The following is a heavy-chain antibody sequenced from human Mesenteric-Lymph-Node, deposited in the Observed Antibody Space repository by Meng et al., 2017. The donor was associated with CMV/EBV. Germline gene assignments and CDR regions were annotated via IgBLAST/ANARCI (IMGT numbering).Heavy chain of an antibody. D-gene: IGHD3-22*01. CDR2: IKCDGSEK. Sequence: GESLKISCAASGFTFSSFWMHWVCQAPEKGLEWVADIKCDGSEKYYVDSVKVRLTISRDNAKNSLYLQVNSQRAEDMTVYYCVNRSARITMIVVVISPFDYWGQGTLVTVSS. V-gene: IGHV3-52*01. CDR3: VNRSARITMIVVVISPFDY. J-gene: IGHJ4*02. CDR1: GFTFSSFW.